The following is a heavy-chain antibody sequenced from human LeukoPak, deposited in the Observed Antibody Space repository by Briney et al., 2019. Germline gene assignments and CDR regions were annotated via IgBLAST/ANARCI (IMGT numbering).Heavy chain of an antibody. J-gene: IGHJ3*02. Sequence: ASVKVSCKASGYTFTSYDINWVRQAPGQGLEWMGWMSPNSGNTGYAQKFQGRVTITRNTSISTAYMELSSLRSEDTAVYYCARGRGTAVVQGHDAFDIWGQGTMVTVSS. CDR3: ARGRGTAVVQGHDAFDI. V-gene: IGHV1-8*03. CDR1: GYTFTSYD. CDR2: MSPNSGNT. D-gene: IGHD5-18*01.